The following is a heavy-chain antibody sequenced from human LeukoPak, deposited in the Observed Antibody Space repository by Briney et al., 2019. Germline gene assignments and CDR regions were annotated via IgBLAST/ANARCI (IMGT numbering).Heavy chain of an antibody. Sequence: PSETLSLTCTVSGGSFSSSNYFWGWIRQPPGKGLEWIGSIHYSGTTYYNPSLKSRVTISVDTSKNQFSLKLSSVTAADTAVYYCARQRGIAMAGTGYWGQGTLVTASS. J-gene: IGHJ4*02. CDR3: ARQRGIAMAGTGY. CDR2: IHYSGTT. V-gene: IGHV4-39*01. CDR1: GGSFSSSNYF. D-gene: IGHD6-19*01.